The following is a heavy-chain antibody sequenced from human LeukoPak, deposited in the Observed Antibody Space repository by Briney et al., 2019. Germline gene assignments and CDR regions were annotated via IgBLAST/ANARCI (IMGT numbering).Heavy chain of an antibody. D-gene: IGHD6-19*01. CDR2: IYISGST. CDR1: GGSISYYY. V-gene: IGHV4-4*07. J-gene: IGHJ4*02. CDR3: ARESPTYSSGWYKDF. Sequence: KPSETLSLTCTVSGGSISYYYWSWIRQTAGGGLEWIGRIYISGSTNYNPSLKSRVTISIDKSNNQFFLKLNSVTAADTAVYYCARESPTYSSGWYKDFWGQGTLVTVSS.